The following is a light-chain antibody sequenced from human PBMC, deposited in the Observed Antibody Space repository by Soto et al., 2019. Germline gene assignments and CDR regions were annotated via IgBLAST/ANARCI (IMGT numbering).Light chain of an antibody. CDR1: QSISSW. Sequence: DSQMVQSPSTLSASVGDRVTSTCRASQSISSWLAWYQQKPGKAPKLLIYDASSLESGVPSRFSGSGSGTEITLTISSLQPDDFATYYCQQYNSYSWTFGQGTKVDIK. V-gene: IGKV1-5*01. J-gene: IGKJ1*01. CDR2: DAS. CDR3: QQYNSYSWT.